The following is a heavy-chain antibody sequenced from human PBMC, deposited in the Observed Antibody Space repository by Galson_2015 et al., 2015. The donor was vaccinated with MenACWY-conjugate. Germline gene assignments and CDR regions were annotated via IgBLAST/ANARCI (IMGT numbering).Heavy chain of an antibody. D-gene: IGHD1-26*01. Sequence: QSGAEVTKPGESLQISCKGSGYSFTTYRIGWVRQLPGKGLEWMGLISPGDSNTRYSPAFQGQVTISADKSISTAYLQWNSLQASDTAIYYCARHPPGGRGLDVWGQGTTVTVSS. V-gene: IGHV5-51*01. J-gene: IGHJ6*02. CDR3: ARHPPGGRGLDV. CDR1: GYSFTTYR. CDR2: ISPGDSNT.